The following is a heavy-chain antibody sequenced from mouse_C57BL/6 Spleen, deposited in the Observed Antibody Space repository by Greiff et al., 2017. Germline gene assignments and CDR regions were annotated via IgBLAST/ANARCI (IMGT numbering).Heavy chain of an antibody. CDR3: ARGYGTPYYAMDY. CDR2: IYPGGGDT. J-gene: IGHJ4*01. D-gene: IGHD1-1*01. V-gene: IGHV1-63*01. CDR1: GYTFTNYW. Sequence: QVQLQQSGAELVRPGTSVKMSCKASGYTFTNYWLGWVKQRPGHGLEWIGDIYPGGGDTNYNEKFKGKATLTADKSSSTAYMQFSSLTSETSAIYYCARGYGTPYYAMDYWGQGTSVTVSS.